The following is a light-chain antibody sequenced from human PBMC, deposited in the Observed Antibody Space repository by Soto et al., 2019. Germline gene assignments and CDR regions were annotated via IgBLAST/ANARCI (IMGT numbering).Light chain of an antibody. CDR1: ALPKQY. J-gene: IGLJ2*01. Sequence: SSELTQPPSVSVSPGQTASITCSGDALPKQYAYWYQQKPGQAPVLAIYKDSERPSGIPERFSGSSSGTTVTLTISGVQAEDEDDYYCQSADSSGTYRGVVFGGGTKLTVL. CDR2: KDS. CDR3: QSADSSGTYRGVV. V-gene: IGLV3-25*02.